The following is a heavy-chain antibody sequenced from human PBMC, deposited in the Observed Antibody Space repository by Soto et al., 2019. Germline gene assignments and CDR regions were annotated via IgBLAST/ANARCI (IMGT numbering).Heavy chain of an antibody. CDR2: IIPNFGTT. D-gene: IGHD3-16*01. CDR1: GGSFSNFV. V-gene: IGHV1-69*01. CDR3: ARDVGGEAKIRY. Sequence: QVQLVQSGAEVKKPGSSVKVSCKASGGSFSNFVISWVRQAPGQGLEWMGGIIPNFGTTDYAQKFQGIVTITADETTRAAYLELSGLTSEDTSVYSSARDVGGEAKIRYGGQGTLVTVSS. J-gene: IGHJ4*02.